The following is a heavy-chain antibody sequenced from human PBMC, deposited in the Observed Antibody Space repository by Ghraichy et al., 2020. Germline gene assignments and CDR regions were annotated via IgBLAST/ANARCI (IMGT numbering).Heavy chain of an antibody. D-gene: IGHD1-26*01. CDR1: GFTFSSYA. CDR3: AKGQSGYATDYYYGMDV. J-gene: IGHJ6*02. V-gene: IGHV3-23*01. Sequence: GGSLRLSCAASGFTFSSYAMSWVRQAPGKGLEWVSAISGSGGSTYYADSVKGRFTISRDNSKNTLYLQMNSLRAVDTAVYYCAKGQSGYATDYYYGMDVWGQGTTVTVSS. CDR2: ISGSGGST.